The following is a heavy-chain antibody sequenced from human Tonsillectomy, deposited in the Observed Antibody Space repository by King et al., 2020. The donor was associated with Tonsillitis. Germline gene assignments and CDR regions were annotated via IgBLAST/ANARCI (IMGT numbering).Heavy chain of an antibody. CDR2: IRYDGSNK. Sequence: VQLVESGGGVVQPGGSLRLSCAASGFTFSSYGMHWVRQAPDKGLEWVAFIRYDGSNKCYADSVKGRFTISRDNSKHTLYLQMISLGIEDTAVYYCANELPYNGSYDYFDYWGQGTLVTVSS. V-gene: IGHV3-30*02. CDR3: ANELPYNGSYDYFDY. D-gene: IGHD1-26*01. J-gene: IGHJ4*02. CDR1: GFTFSSYG.